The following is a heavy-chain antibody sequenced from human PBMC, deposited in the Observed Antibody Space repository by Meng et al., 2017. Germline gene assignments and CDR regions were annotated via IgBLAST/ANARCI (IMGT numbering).Heavy chain of an antibody. CDR1: GFTFSSYA. D-gene: IGHD5-24*01. V-gene: IGHV3-23*01. J-gene: IGHJ1*01. CDR2: ISGSGGST. Sequence: GESLKISCAASGFTFSSYAMSWVRQAPGKGLEWVSAISGSGGSTYYADSVKGRFTISRDNSKNTLYLQMNSLRAEDTAVYYCAKDFEDGYNLYEDWGQGTLVTVSS. CDR3: AKDFEDGYNLYED.